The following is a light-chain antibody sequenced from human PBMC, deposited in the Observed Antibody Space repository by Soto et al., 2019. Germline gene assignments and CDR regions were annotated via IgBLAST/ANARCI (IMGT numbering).Light chain of an antibody. CDR2: LNSDGSH. CDR1: SGHSSYA. CDR3: QTWGTGLLV. V-gene: IGLV4-69*01. J-gene: IGLJ3*02. Sequence: QLVLTQSPSASASLGASVKLTCTLSSGHSSYAIAWHQQQPEKGPRYLMKLNSDGSHSKGDGIPDRFSGSSSGAERYLTISGLQSEDEAAYYCQTWGTGLLVFGGGTKLTVL.